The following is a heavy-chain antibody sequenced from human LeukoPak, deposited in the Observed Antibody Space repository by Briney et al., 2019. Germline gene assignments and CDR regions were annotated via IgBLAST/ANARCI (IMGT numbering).Heavy chain of an antibody. CDR1: GFTFSSYA. V-gene: IGHV3-23*01. Sequence: PGGSLRLSCAASGFTFSSYAMSWVRQAPGKGLEWVSAISGSGGSTYYADSVKGRFTISRDNSKNTLYLQMNSLRAEDTAVYYCAKECCYYDSSGYYYEGAFDIWGQGTMVTVSS. CDR3: AKECCYYDSSGYYYEGAFDI. D-gene: IGHD3-22*01. J-gene: IGHJ3*02. CDR2: ISGSGGST.